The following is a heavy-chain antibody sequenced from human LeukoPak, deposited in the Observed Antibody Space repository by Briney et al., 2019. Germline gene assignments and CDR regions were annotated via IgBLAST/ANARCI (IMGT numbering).Heavy chain of an antibody. J-gene: IGHJ4*02. CDR1: GVSISSGGYS. CDR3: ASSMVRGVMPGY. CDR2: IYHSGST. V-gene: IGHV4-30-2*01. Sequence: PSETLSLTCAVSGVSISSGGYSWSWIRQPPGKGLEWIGYIYHSGSTYYNPSLKSRVTISVDRSKNQFSLKLSSVTAADTAVYYCASSMVRGVMPGYWGQGTLVTVSS. D-gene: IGHD3-10*01.